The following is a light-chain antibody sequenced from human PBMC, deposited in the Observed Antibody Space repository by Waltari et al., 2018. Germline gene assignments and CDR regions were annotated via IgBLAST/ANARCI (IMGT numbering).Light chain of an antibody. CDR3: ATWDDSLNGVL. CDR2: SDN. Sequence: QSVLTQPPSASGTPGQTVTMSCSGSHPNIGTNPINWYQQLPATAPKLFIYSDNQRPSGVPDRFSGSASGASASLAIRGLQSDDEADYCCATWDDSLNGVLFGGGTKLTVL. CDR1: HPNIGTNP. J-gene: IGLJ2*01. V-gene: IGLV1-44*01.